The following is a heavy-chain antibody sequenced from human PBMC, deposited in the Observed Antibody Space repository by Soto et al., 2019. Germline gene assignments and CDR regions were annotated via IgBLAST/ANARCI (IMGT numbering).Heavy chain of an antibody. V-gene: IGHV1-3*05. CDR3: ASAVAVAGDLDY. CDR1: GYTFTGYA. CDR2: INAGNGNT. J-gene: IGHJ4*02. Sequence: QVQLVQSGAEEKKPGASVKVSCKASGYTFTGYAMHWVRQAPGQRLEWMGWINAGNGNTKYSQKFQGRVTITGDTSASTAYMELSSLRSEDTEVYYCASAVAVAGDLDYWGQGTLVTVSS. D-gene: IGHD6-19*01.